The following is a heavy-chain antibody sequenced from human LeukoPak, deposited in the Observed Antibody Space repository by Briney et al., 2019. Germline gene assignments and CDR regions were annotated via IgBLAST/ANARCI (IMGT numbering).Heavy chain of an antibody. V-gene: IGHV1-46*01. D-gene: IGHD7-27*01. Sequence: ASVKVSCKASEYPFTSYYIHWVRQAPGQGLEWMGLINPGGGSTTYSQRFQGRVTMTRDTSTSTVYMELNSLRSEDTAEYYCARARTGDSDYWGQGTLVTVSS. CDR3: ARARTGDSDY. CDR2: INPGGGST. J-gene: IGHJ4*02. CDR1: EYPFTSYY.